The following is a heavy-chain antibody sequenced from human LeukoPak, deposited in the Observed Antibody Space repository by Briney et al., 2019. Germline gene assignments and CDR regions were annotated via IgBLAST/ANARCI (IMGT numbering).Heavy chain of an antibody. CDR3: AREPTMVRAFNWFDP. Sequence: KPSETLSLTCTVSGGSISSSSYYWGWIRQPPGKGLEWIGSIYYSGSTYYNPSLKSRVTISVDTSKNQFSLKLSSVTAADTAVYYCAREPTMVRAFNWFDPWGQGTLVTVSS. J-gene: IGHJ5*02. V-gene: IGHV4-39*07. D-gene: IGHD3-10*01. CDR1: GGSISSSSYY. CDR2: IYYSGST.